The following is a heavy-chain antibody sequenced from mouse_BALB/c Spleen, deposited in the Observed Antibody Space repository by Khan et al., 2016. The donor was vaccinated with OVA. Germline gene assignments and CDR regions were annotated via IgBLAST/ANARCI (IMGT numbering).Heavy chain of an antibody. CDR2: ISYSGST. Sequence: EVQLQESGPGLVKPSQSLSLTCTVTGYSITSDYAWNWIRQFPGNKLEWMGYISYSGSTAYNPSLKSRISITRDTSENQVFLQLNSVPPQDTATFWCASRVLVDYGCNFEGYYFEYWGQGTTLTVSS. V-gene: IGHV3-2*02. J-gene: IGHJ2*01. D-gene: IGHD1-1*02. CDR1: GYSITSDYA. CDR3: ASRVLVDYGCNFEGYYFEY.